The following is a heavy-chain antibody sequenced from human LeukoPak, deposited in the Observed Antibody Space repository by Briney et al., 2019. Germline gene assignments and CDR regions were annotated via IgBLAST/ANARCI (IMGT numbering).Heavy chain of an antibody. V-gene: IGHV4-39*01. D-gene: IGHD3-10*01. CDR3: ARQISDYYYYYIDV. J-gene: IGHJ6*03. CDR2: IYYSGTT. Sequence: PSETLSLTCTVSGGSISSSHYYWGWIRQTPGKGPEWIGTIYYSGTTYYNPSLESRATISEDTSKNQFSLTLRSVTAADTAVYYCARQISDYYYYYIDVWGKGTTVTVSS. CDR1: GGSISSSHYY.